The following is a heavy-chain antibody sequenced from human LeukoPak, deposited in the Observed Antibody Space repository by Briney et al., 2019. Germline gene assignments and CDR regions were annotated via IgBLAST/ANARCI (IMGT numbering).Heavy chain of an antibody. Sequence: PSETLSLTCAVYGGSFRGYYWGWLRQPPGKGLEWIGEINHSGSTNYNPSLKSRVTISVDTSKNQFSLKLSSVTAADTAVYYCASSGYGLLWVTPPAKGVQHWGQGTLVTVSS. D-gene: IGHD4-23*01. CDR2: INHSGST. CDR1: GGSFRGYY. J-gene: IGHJ1*01. V-gene: IGHV4-34*01. CDR3: ASSGYGLLWVTPPAKGVQH.